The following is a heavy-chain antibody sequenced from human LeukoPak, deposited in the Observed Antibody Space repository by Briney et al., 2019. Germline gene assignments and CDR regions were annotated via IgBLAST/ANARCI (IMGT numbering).Heavy chain of an antibody. J-gene: IGHJ4*02. V-gene: IGHV3-23*01. CDR1: GFTFSSYA. CDR3: AKVGRYYDFLTGYYTGAYYFDY. CDR2: TSDSGGST. D-gene: IGHD3-9*01. Sequence: GGSLRLSCAASGFTFSSYAMSWVRQAPGKGLEWVSATSDSGGSTYYGDSVKGRSTISRDNSKNTLYLQMNSLRAEDTAVYYCAKVGRYYDFLTGYYTGAYYFDYWGQGTLVTVSS.